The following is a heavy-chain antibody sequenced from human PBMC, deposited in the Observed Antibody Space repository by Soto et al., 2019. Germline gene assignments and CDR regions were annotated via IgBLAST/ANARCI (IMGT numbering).Heavy chain of an antibody. CDR3: ARGRLNGEYSSSWTLDY. V-gene: IGHV3-30-3*01. J-gene: IGHJ4*02. D-gene: IGHD6-13*01. Sequence: PGGSLRLSCAASGFTFSSYAMHWVRQAPGKGLEWVAVISYDGSNKYYADSVKGRFTISRDNSKNTLYLQMNSLRAEDTAVYYCARGRLNGEYSSSWTLDYWGQGTLVTVSS. CDR2: ISYDGSNK. CDR1: GFTFSSYA.